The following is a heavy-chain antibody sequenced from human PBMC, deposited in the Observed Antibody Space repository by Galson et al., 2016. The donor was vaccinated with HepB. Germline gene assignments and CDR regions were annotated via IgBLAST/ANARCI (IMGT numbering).Heavy chain of an antibody. D-gene: IGHD6-13*01. CDR1: GDSIRSSSYY. CDR3: ASVGGMAAAGSHFEH. CDR2: IFYGGNT. Sequence: SETLSLTCTVSGDSIRSSSYYWGWIRQSPEKGLEWIGNIFYGGNTYYSPSLESRVVISVDSSKNQLSLNVRSVTGADTAVYYCASVGGMAAAGSHFEHWGQGALVTVSS. V-gene: IGHV4-39*01. J-gene: IGHJ4*02.